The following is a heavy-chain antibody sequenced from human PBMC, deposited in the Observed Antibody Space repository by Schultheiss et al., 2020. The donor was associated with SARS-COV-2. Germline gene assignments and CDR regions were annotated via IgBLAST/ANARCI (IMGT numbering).Heavy chain of an antibody. V-gene: IGHV4-59*01. D-gene: IGHD2-2*01. CDR3: ARDRGYQLYYYYGMDV. J-gene: IGHJ6*02. Sequence: SETLSLTCTVSGGSISSYYWSWIRQPPGKGLEWIGYIYYSGSTNYNPSLKSRVTISVDTSKNQFSLKLSSVTAADTAVYYCARDRGYQLYYYYGMDVWGQGTTVTV. CDR1: GGSISSYY. CDR2: IYYSGST.